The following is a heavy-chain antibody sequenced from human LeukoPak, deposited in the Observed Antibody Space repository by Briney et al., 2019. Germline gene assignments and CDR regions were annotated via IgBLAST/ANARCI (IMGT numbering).Heavy chain of an antibody. CDR3: AREMGWNYGDY. CDR2: IKKDGSEK. Sequence: GGSLRLSCAASGFTFSTYWMTWVRQAPGKGLEWVANIKKDGSEKYYVDSVRGRFTISRDNAKNSLYLQMNSLRAEDTAVYYCAREMGWNYGDYRGQGTLVTVSS. D-gene: IGHD1-7*01. CDR1: GFTFSTYW. V-gene: IGHV3-7*05. J-gene: IGHJ4*02.